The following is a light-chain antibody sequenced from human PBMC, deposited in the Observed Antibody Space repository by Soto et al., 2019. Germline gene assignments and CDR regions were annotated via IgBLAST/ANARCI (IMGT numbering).Light chain of an antibody. CDR3: QQYGSTPLT. CDR1: QSVNNNY. Sequence: EIVLTQSPGTLSLSPGERATLSCRASQSVNNNYLAWYQQKPGQGPRLYIYGASTRATGIPDRFSGSGSGTDFTLTISRLEPEDFAVYYCQQYGSTPLTLGGGTKVEIK. V-gene: IGKV3-20*01. J-gene: IGKJ4*01. CDR2: GAS.